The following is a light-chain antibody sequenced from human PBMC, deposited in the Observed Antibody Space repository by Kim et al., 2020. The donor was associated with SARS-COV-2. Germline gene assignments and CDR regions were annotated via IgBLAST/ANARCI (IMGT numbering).Light chain of an antibody. Sequence: SITISGTGTSSDVGSYNLVSWYQQYPGKAPKLMIYEVSKRPSGVSNRFSGSKSGNTASLTISGLQAEDEADYYCCSYAGSKTFVVFGGGTQLTVL. V-gene: IGLV2-23*02. J-gene: IGLJ2*01. CDR3: CSYAGSKTFVV. CDR2: EVS. CDR1: SSDVGSYNL.